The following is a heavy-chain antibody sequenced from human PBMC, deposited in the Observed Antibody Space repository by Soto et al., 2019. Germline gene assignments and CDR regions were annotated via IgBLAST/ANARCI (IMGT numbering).Heavy chain of an antibody. D-gene: IGHD4-4*01. V-gene: IGHV3-74*01. CDR1: GFTFSSYW. CDR2: INSDGSST. CDR3: AREVLTSNYQYYYYGMDV. J-gene: IGHJ6*02. Sequence: GGSLRLSCAASGFTFSSYWMHWVRQAPGKGLVWVSRINSDGSSTSYADSVKGRFTISRDSAKNTLYLQMNSLRAEDTAVYYCAREVLTSNYQYYYYGMDVWGQGTTVTVSS.